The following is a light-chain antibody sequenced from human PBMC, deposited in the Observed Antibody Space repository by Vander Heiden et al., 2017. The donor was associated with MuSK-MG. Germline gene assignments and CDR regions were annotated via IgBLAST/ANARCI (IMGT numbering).Light chain of an antibody. V-gene: IGKV3-15*01. CDR3: QQYNNRPYT. CDR1: QSVSSN. J-gene: IGKJ2*01. CDR2: GAF. Sequence: EIAMTQSPATLSVSPGERATLSCRASQSVSSNLAWYQQKPGQAPRLLISGAFTRATGIPARFSGSGSGTEFTLTISSLQSEDFAVYYCQQYNNRPYTFGQGTKLEIK.